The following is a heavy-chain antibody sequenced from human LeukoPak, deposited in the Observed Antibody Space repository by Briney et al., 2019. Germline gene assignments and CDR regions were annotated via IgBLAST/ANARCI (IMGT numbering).Heavy chain of an antibody. J-gene: IGHJ6*02. CDR3: AKTYYYDSSGYPGLYYYYYGMDV. D-gene: IGHD3-22*01. CDR1: GFTFSSYG. V-gene: IGHV3-30*18. Sequence: GGSLRLSCVASGFTFSSYGMHWVRQAPGKGLEWVAVISYDGSNKYYADSVKGRFTISRDNSKNTLYLQMSSLRAEDTAVYYCAKTYYYDSSGYPGLYYYYYGMDVWGQGTTVTVSS. CDR2: ISYDGSNK.